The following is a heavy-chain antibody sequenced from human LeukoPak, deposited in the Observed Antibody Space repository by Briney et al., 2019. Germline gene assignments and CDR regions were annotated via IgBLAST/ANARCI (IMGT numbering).Heavy chain of an antibody. CDR3: AGGDYYYDSSGYFDY. CDR1: GGSISSYY. Sequence: KPSETLSLTCAVSGGSISSYYWSWIRQPPGKGLEWIGYIYYSGSTNYNPSLKSRVTISVDTSKNQFSLKLSSVTAADTAVYYCAGGDYYYDSSGYFDYWGQGTLVTVSS. V-gene: IGHV4-59*01. D-gene: IGHD3-22*01. J-gene: IGHJ4*02. CDR2: IYYSGST.